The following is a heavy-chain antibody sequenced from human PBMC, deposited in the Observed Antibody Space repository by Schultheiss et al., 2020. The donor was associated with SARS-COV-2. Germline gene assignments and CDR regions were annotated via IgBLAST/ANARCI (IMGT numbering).Heavy chain of an antibody. D-gene: IGHD3-22*01. CDR2: MSATGAYT. V-gene: IGHV3-21*06. CDR1: GFTFSTYS. J-gene: IGHJ4*02. CDR3: AKDRRYYYDSSGYLDY. Sequence: GESLKISCAASGFTFSTYSMNWVRQAPGKGLEWVSYMSATGAYTYNADTVKGRFTISRDNAKNSLYLQMNSLRAEDTAVYYCAKDRRYYYDSSGYLDYWGQGTLVTVSS.